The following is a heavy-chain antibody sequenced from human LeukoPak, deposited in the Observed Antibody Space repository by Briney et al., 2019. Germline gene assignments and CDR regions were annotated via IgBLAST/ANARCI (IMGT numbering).Heavy chain of an antibody. CDR3: ARLYSGKGRALDFDY. Sequence: PGGSLRLSCAASGLTFSSYSMNWVRQAPGKGLEWVSYISSSSSTIYYADSVKGRFTISRDNAKNSLYLQMNSLRAEDTAVYYCARLYSGKGRALDFDYWGQGTLVTVSS. CDR2: ISSSSSTI. D-gene: IGHD5-12*01. CDR1: GLTFSSYS. V-gene: IGHV3-48*01. J-gene: IGHJ4*02.